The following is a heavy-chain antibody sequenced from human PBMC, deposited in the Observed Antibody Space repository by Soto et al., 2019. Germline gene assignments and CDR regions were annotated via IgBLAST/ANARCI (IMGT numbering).Heavy chain of an antibody. CDR2: IYYSGST. CDR3: ARGNSSGYYYVGNDAFDI. V-gene: IGHV4-59*01. Sequence: PSETLSLTCTVSGGSISSYYWSWIRQPPGKGLEWIGYIYYSGSTNYNPSLKSRVTISVDTSKNQFSLKLSSVTAADTAVYYCARGNSSGYYYVGNDAFDIWGQGTMVTVSS. D-gene: IGHD3-22*01. J-gene: IGHJ3*02. CDR1: GGSISSYY.